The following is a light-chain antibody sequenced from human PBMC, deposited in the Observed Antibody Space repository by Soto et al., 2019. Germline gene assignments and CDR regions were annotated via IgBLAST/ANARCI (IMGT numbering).Light chain of an antibody. J-gene: IGLJ3*02. CDR2: EVS. V-gene: IGLV2-14*01. Sequence: QSVLTQPASVSGSPGQSITISCTGTSSDVGGYNYVSWYQHHPGKAPKLMISEVSNRPSGVSSRFSGSKSGNTASLTISGLQAEDEADYYCSSYTSRYTGVFGGGTKLTVL. CDR1: SSDVGGYNY. CDR3: SSYTSRYTGV.